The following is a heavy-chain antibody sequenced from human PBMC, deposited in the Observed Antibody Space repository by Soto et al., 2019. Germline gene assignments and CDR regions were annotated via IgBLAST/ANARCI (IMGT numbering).Heavy chain of an antibody. CDR2: ISAYNGNT. J-gene: IGHJ4*02. V-gene: IGHV1-18*01. D-gene: IGHD3-22*01. CDR1: GYTITSYG. Sequence: QVQLVQSGAEVKKPGASVKVSCKASGYTITSYGISWVRQAPGQGLEWMGWISAYNGNTNYAQKLQGRVTMTTDTSTSTVYMELRSLRSDDTAVYYCARASPYYYDSSGYYGIDYWGQGTLVTVSS. CDR3: ARASPYYYDSSGYYGIDY.